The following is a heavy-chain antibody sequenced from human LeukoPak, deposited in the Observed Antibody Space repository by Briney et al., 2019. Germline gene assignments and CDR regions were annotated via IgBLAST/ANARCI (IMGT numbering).Heavy chain of an antibody. Sequence: SETLSLTCTVSGGSISSSSYYWGWIRQPPGKGLEWIGSIYYSGSTYYNPSLKSRVTISADTSKNQFSLKLSSVTAADTAVYYCARQRTYYDFWSGYYLQAFDIWGQGTMVTVSS. D-gene: IGHD3-3*01. J-gene: IGHJ3*02. CDR3: ARQRTYYDFWSGYYLQAFDI. V-gene: IGHV4-39*01. CDR2: IYYSGST. CDR1: GGSISSSSYY.